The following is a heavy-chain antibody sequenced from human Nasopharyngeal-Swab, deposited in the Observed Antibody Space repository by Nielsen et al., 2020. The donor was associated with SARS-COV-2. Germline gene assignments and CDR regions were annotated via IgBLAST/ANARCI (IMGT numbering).Heavy chain of an antibody. Sequence: WIRQPPGKGLEWIGSIYYSGSTYYNPSLKSRVTISVDTSKNQFSLKLSSVTAADTAVYYCARTERRSNDAFDIWGQGTMVTVSS. CDR2: IYYSGST. J-gene: IGHJ3*02. CDR3: ARTERRSNDAFDI. V-gene: IGHV4-39*01.